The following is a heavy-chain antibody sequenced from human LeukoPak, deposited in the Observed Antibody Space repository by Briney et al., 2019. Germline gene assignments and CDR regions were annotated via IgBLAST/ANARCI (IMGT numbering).Heavy chain of an antibody. V-gene: IGHV1-18*01. D-gene: IGHD3-3*01. CDR2: ISAYNGNT. J-gene: IGHJ4*02. CDR3: ARTPHYDFWSGYSMGFDY. Sequence: GASVKVSCKASGYTFTSYGISWVRQAPGQGLEWMGWISAYNGNTNYAQKLQGRVTMTTDTSTSTAYMELRSLRSDDTAVYYCARTPHYDFWSGYSMGFDYWGQGTLVTVSS. CDR1: GYTFTSYG.